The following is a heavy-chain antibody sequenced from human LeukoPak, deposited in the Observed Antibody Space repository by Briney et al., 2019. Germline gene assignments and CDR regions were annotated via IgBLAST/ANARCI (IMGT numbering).Heavy chain of an antibody. CDR3: ARDGTYLEMATN. Sequence: GRSLRLSCAASGFTFSSYSMNWVRQAPGKGLEWVSSISSSSSYIYYADSVKGRFTISRDNAKNSLYLQMNSLRAEDTAVYYCARDGTYLEMATNWGQGTLVTVSS. J-gene: IGHJ4*02. D-gene: IGHD5-24*01. CDR2: ISSSSSYI. CDR1: GFTFSSYS. V-gene: IGHV3-21*01.